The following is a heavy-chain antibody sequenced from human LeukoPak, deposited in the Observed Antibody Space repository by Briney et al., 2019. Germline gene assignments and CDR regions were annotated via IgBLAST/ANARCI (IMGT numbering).Heavy chain of an antibody. V-gene: IGHV4-39*01. Sequence: SETLSLTCTVSGGSISSSSYYWGWIRQPPGKGLEWIGSIYYSGSTYYNPSLKSRVTISVDTSKNQFSLKLSSVTAADTAVYYCARDSSSWYTPFDPWGQGTLVTISS. CDR1: GGSISSSSYY. CDR2: IYYSGST. CDR3: ARDSSSWYTPFDP. J-gene: IGHJ5*02. D-gene: IGHD6-13*01.